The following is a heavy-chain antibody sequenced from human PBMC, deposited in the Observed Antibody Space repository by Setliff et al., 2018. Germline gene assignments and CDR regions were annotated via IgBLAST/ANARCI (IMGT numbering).Heavy chain of an antibody. CDR3: TRGGERYHTAN. D-gene: IGHD2-2*01. CDR2: IYHDGNP. CDR1: GGSISSNDW. Sequence: SETLSLTCAVSGGSISSNDWWSWVRQTPGKGLEWIGFIYHDGNPQFNPSVNYNPSLKSRITMSIDKSKNQFSLNLRSVTAADTAVYYCTRGGERYHTANWGQGALVTVSS. J-gene: IGHJ4*02. V-gene: IGHV4-28*03.